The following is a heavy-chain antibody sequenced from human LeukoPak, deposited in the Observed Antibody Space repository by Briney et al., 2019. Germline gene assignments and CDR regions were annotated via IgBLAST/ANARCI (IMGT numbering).Heavy chain of an antibody. J-gene: IGHJ3*02. Sequence: SETLSLTCIISSGSISSSSYYWGWIRQPPGKGLEWIGIIYYSGSTYYNPSLKSRVTIFVDTSKNQFSLKLSSVTAADTAVYSWARQGGAAAGGVFDIWGQGTMVTVSS. CDR2: IYYSGST. V-gene: IGHV4-39*01. D-gene: IGHD6-25*01. CDR1: SGSISSSSYY. CDR3: ARQGGAAAGGVFDI.